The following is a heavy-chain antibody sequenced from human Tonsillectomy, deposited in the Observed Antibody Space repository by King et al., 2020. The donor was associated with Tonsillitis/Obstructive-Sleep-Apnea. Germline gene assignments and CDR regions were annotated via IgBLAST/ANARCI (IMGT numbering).Heavy chain of an antibody. V-gene: IGHV4-59*08. CDR3: ARHSDFWSGYYVFDY. Sequence: VQLQESGPGLVKPSETLSLTCTVSGGSISSYYWSWLRQPPGKGLEWIGYIYYSGSTNYNPSIKSRVTISVDTSKNQFSLKLSSVTAADTAVYYCARHSDFWSGYYVFDYWGQGTLVTVSS. D-gene: IGHD3-3*01. CDR1: GGSISSYY. J-gene: IGHJ4*02. CDR2: IYYSGST.